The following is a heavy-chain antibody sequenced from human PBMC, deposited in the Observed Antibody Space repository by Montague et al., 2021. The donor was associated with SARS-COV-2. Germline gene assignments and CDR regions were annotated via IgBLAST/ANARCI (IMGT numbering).Heavy chain of an antibody. CDR1: GGSISSSSYY. CDR3: ARQENSSGWFKPDAFDI. CDR2: IYYSGST. V-gene: IGHV4-39*01. D-gene: IGHD6-19*01. J-gene: IGHJ3*02. Sequence: SETLSLTCTVSGGSISSSSYYWGWIRQPPGKGLEWIVSIYYSGSTYYNPSLKSRVTISVDTYKNQFSLKLSSVTAADTAVYYCARQENSSGWFKPDAFDIWGQGTMVTVSS.